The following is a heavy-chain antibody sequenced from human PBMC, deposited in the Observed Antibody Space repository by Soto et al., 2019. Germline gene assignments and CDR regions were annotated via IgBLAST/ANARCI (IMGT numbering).Heavy chain of an antibody. CDR3: ALPTVNTLRVGAIIDH. Sequence: QITLKESGPTLVKPTQTLTLTCTFSGFSLTTSGVGVAWIRQPPGKAPEWLALIYWNDDKRYSPSLKSRLTITNDTPKNQVFLTMTHIDPLDTATYYCALPTVNTLRVGAIIDHWGQGILVTDSS. D-gene: IGHD3-16*01. CDR2: IYWNDDK. CDR1: GFSLTTSGVG. J-gene: IGHJ4*02. V-gene: IGHV2-5*01.